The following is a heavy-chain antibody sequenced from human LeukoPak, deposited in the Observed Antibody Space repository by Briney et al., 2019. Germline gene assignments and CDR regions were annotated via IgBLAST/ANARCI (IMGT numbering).Heavy chain of an antibody. J-gene: IGHJ4*02. V-gene: IGHV4-59*01. CDR2: VYYIGTT. CDR1: GASISSYY. CDR3: ARGDDNFDY. Sequence: SETLSLTYTVSGASISSYYWSWIRQPPGKGLEWIGYVYYIGTTIYNPSLKSRVTISVDTSKNQFSLKLSSVAAADTAVYYCARGDDNFDYWGQGTLVTVSS.